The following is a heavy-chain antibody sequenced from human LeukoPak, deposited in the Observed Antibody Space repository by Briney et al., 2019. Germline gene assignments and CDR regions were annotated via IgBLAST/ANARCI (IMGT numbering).Heavy chain of an antibody. V-gene: IGHV4-4*02. CDR3: AREFGSGSYREPFFDY. Sequence: SETLSLTCAVSGGSISSSNWWSWVRQPPGKGLEWIGEIYHSGSTNYNPSLKSRVTISVDTSKNQFSLKLSSVTAADTAVYYCAREFGSGSYREPFFDYWGQGTLVTVSS. CDR2: IYHSGST. J-gene: IGHJ4*02. CDR1: GGSISSSNW. D-gene: IGHD3-10*01.